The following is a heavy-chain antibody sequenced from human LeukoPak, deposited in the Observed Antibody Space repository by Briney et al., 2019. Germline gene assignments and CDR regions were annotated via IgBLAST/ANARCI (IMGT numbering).Heavy chain of an antibody. D-gene: IGHD2-15*01. Sequence: GGSLRLSCAASGFTFSNYAMSWVRQAPGEGLEWVATVGTSADTYYADSVKGRFTISRGNSKNTLYLQMNSLRAEDTAVYYCAKDGGGFQPHDYWGQGTLVTVSS. V-gene: IGHV3-23*01. J-gene: IGHJ4*02. CDR2: VGTSADT. CDR1: GFTFSNYA. CDR3: AKDGGGFQPHDY.